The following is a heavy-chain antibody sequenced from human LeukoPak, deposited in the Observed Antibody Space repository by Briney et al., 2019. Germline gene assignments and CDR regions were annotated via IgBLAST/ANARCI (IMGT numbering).Heavy chain of an antibody. D-gene: IGHD5-12*01. V-gene: IGHV1-69*01. Sequence: GASVKVSCKXSGGTLSSYAISWVRQAPGQGLEWMGGIIPIFDTANYSQKFQGRVTITADEPTSTAYMELSSLRSEDTAVYYCARRGGYSGYEDYWGQGTLVTVSS. CDR3: ARRGGYSGYEDY. J-gene: IGHJ4*02. CDR2: IIPIFDTA. CDR1: GGTLSSYA.